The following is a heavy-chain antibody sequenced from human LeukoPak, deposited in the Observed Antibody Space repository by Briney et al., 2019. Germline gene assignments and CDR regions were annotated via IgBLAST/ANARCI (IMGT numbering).Heavy chain of an antibody. CDR2: IDWDDDK. D-gene: IGHD1-26*01. Sequence: SGPTLVNPTQTLTLTCTFSGFSLSTSGMRVSWIRQPPGTALEWLARIDWDDDKFYSTSLKTRLPISKDTSKNQVVLTMTNMDPVDTATYYCARMEVDWFDPWGQGTLVTVSS. V-gene: IGHV2-70*04. J-gene: IGHJ5*02. CDR3: ARMEVDWFDP. CDR1: GFSLSTSGMR.